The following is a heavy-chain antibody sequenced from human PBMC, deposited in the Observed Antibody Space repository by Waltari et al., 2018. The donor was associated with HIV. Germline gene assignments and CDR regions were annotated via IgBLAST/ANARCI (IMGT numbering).Heavy chain of an antibody. V-gene: IGHV3-53*01. Sequence: EVQLVESGGALIQSGGSLRLSCAVSGFSASNNYMPWVRQAPGRGLEWISVIYRTGSTYYADSVKGRFTISRDTSKNTVYLQMNTVKAEDTAVYFCASGSGGSYYSDHWGQGTLVTVSS. D-gene: IGHD3-10*01. CDR2: IYRTGST. J-gene: IGHJ4*02. CDR3: ASGSGGSYYSDH. CDR1: GFSASNNY.